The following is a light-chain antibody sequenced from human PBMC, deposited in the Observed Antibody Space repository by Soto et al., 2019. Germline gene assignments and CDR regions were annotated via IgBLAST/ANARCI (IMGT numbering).Light chain of an antibody. J-gene: IGLJ2*01. Sequence: NFMLTQPHSVSESPGKTVTISCTRSRGSIASNYVQWYQQRPGSAPTTVIYEDNQRPSGVPDRFSGSIDSSSNSASLTISGLKTEDEADYYCQSYDSSNLLGLGGGTKLTV. V-gene: IGLV6-57*04. CDR3: QSYDSSNLLG. CDR2: EDN. CDR1: RGSIASNY.